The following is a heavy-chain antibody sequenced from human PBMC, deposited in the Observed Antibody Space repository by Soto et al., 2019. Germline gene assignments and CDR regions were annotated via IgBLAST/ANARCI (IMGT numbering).Heavy chain of an antibody. Sequence: GESLKISCTGVGYSFTIYWIGWVRQMPGKGLEWMGIIYPGDSDTRYSPSFQGQVTISADKSISTVYLQWSSLKASDTAMYYCARGYCPPNICDPWFDPWGQGTLVTVSS. D-gene: IGHD2-15*01. CDR3: ARGYCPPNICDPWFDP. CDR2: IYPGDSDT. J-gene: IGHJ5*02. CDR1: GYSFTIYW. V-gene: IGHV5-51*01.